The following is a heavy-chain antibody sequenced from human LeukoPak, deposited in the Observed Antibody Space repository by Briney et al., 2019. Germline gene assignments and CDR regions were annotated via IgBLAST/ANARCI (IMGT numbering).Heavy chain of an antibody. CDR3: ARAHAERWLQPYFDY. CDR1: GGSISSYY. V-gene: IGHV4-59*01. J-gene: IGHJ4*02. CDR2: IYYSGST. D-gene: IGHD5-24*01. Sequence: SETLSLTCTVSGGSISSYYWGWIRQPPGKGLEWIGYIYYSGSTNYNPSLKSRVTISVDTSKNRFSLKLSSVTAADTAVYYCARAHAERWLQPYFDYWGQGTLVTVSS.